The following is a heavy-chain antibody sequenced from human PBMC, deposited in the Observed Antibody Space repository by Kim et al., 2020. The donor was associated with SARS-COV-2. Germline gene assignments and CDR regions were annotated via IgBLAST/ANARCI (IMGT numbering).Heavy chain of an antibody. CDR2: INAGNGNR. Sequence: ASVKVSCKASGYTFTSYAMHWVRQAPGQRLEWMGWINAGNGNRKYSQKFQGRVTITRDTSASTAYMELSSLRSEDTAVYYCARCQKVQGQWQLVRWGNPAVHYGMDVWGQGTTVTVSS. D-gene: IGHD6-13*01. CDR3: ARCQKVQGQWQLVRWGNPAVHYGMDV. CDR1: GYTFTSYA. J-gene: IGHJ6*02. V-gene: IGHV1-3*01.